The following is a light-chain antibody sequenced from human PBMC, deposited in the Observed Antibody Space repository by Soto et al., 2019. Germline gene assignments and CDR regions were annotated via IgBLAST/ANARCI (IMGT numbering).Light chain of an antibody. Sequence: DIQMTQSPSSLSASVGDRVTITCRASQSISSYLNWYQQKPGKAPKLLIYAASSLQSRVPSRFSGSGSGRHFTLPSSSLQPEDFATCYCQQSYSTPRLTVGGGTKVEIK. CDR1: QSISSY. J-gene: IGKJ4*01. CDR2: AAS. V-gene: IGKV1-39*01. CDR3: QQSYSTPRLT.